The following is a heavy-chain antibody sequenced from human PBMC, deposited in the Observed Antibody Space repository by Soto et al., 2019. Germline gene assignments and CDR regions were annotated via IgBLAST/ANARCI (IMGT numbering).Heavy chain of an antibody. V-gene: IGHV3-30-3*01. CDR3: ARVWEKYYYDSSGWSY. CDR2: ISYDGSNK. Sequence: LRLSCAASGFTFSSYAMHWVRQAPGKGLEWVAVISYDGSNKYYADSVKGRFTISRDNSKNTLYLQMNSLRAEDTAVYYCARVWEKYYYDSSGWSYWGQGTLVTVSS. J-gene: IGHJ4*02. CDR1: GFTFSSYA. D-gene: IGHD3-22*01.